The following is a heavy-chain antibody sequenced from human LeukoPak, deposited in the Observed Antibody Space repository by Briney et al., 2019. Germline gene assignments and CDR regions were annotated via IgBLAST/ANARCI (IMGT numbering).Heavy chain of an antibody. CDR1: GGSISSGDYY. V-gene: IGHV4-30-4*01. CDR2: IYYSGST. Sequence: SETLSLTCTVSGGSISSGDYYWSWIRQPPGKGLEWIGYIYYSGSTYYNPSLKSRVTISVDTSKNQFSLKLSSVTAVDTAVYYCARVGFYGFDPWGQGTLVTVSS. J-gene: IGHJ5*02. D-gene: IGHD2/OR15-2a*01. CDR3: ARVGFYGFDP.